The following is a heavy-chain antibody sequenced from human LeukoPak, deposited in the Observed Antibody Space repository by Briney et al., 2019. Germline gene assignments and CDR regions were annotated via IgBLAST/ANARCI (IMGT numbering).Heavy chain of an antibody. D-gene: IGHD3-10*01. V-gene: IGHV1-3*03. Sequence: ASVKVSCKASGYTFTSYAMHSVRQAPGQRLEWMGWINAGYGNTKYSQEFQGRVTITRDTSASTAYMELSSLRSEDMAVYYCAREGKITMVRGVIRYYYMDVWGKGTTVTISS. J-gene: IGHJ6*03. CDR2: INAGYGNT. CDR1: GYTFTSYA. CDR3: AREGKITMVRGVIRYYYMDV.